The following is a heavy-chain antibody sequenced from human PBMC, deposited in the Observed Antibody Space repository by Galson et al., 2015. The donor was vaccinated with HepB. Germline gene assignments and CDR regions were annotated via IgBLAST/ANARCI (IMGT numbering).Heavy chain of an antibody. J-gene: IGHJ3*02. D-gene: IGHD6-13*01. Sequence: SLRLSCAASGFTFSTYGFHWVRQAPGRGLEWVALIWYDETNRYYADSVKGRFTVSRDNSQNTLYLQMSGLRADDTAVYYCARSGQQRVPNRVNDAFDIWGQGTMVTVSS. CDR1: GFTFSTYG. V-gene: IGHV3-33*01. CDR3: ARSGQQRVPNRVNDAFDI. CDR2: IWYDETNR.